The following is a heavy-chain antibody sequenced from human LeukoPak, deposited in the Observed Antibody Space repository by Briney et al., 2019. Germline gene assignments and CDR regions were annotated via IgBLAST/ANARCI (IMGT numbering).Heavy chain of an antibody. J-gene: IGHJ5*02. CDR3: ARSGHAGNYLSWFDP. V-gene: IGHV4-59*08. Sequence: SETLSLTCTVSGGSISSYYWNWIRQPPGKGLEWIGYIYYSGNTNYNPSLKSRVTISGDTSKNQFSLKLSSVTAADTAVYYCARSGHAGNYLSWFDPWGQGTLVTVSS. CDR1: GGSISSYY. D-gene: IGHD1-7*01. CDR2: IYYSGNT.